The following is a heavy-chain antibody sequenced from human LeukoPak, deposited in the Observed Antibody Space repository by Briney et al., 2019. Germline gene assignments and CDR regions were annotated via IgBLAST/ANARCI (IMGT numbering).Heavy chain of an antibody. CDR1: GGSISSSSHY. V-gene: IGHV4-39*07. Sequence: SGTLSLTCTVSGGSISSSSHYWGWIRQPPGKGLEYIGTIYYSGGTYYNPSLKSRVTISVDTSKNQFSLKLSSVTAADTAVYYCAKYSSSYLFDYWGQGTLVTASS. CDR3: AKYSSSYLFDY. J-gene: IGHJ4*02. D-gene: IGHD6-13*01. CDR2: IYYSGGT.